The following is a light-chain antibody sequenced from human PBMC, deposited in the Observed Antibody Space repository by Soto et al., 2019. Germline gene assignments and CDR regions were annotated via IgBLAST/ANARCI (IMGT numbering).Light chain of an antibody. CDR1: QSVSSSY. CDR3: QQYGSSGT. Sequence: EIVLTQSPGTLSLSPGERATLSCRASQSVSSSYLAWYQQKPGQAPRLLIYGASSRATGIPDRFSGSGSGTDFTLTISRLESEDFAVYYCQQYGSSGTFGHGNKVDIK. V-gene: IGKV3-20*01. J-gene: IGKJ1*01. CDR2: GAS.